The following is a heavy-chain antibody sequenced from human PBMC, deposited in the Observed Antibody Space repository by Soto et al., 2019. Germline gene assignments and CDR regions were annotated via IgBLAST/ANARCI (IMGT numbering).Heavy chain of an antibody. Sequence: GGSLRLSCAASGFTFSSYWMSWVRQAPGKGLEWVANIKQDGSEKYYVDSVKGRFTISRDNAKNSLYLQMNSLRAEDTAVYYCARVRIQLWLRYYFDYWGQGTLVTVSS. CDR3: ARVRIQLWLRYYFDY. CDR2: IKQDGSEK. J-gene: IGHJ4*02. CDR1: GFTFSSYW. V-gene: IGHV3-7*03. D-gene: IGHD5-18*01.